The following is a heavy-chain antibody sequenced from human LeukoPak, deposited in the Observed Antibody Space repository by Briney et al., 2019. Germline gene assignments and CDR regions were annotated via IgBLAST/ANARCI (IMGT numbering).Heavy chain of an antibody. V-gene: IGHV3-7*05. CDR2: INQPGSDK. CDR1: GFTFSSYA. CDR3: TRGMIRGVMDDY. J-gene: IGHJ4*02. Sequence: TGGSLRLSCAASGFTFSSYAMSWVRQAPGKGLEWVANINQPGSDKYYVDSVKGRFTISRDNAKNSLYLQMNSLRAEDTAVYYCTRGMIRGVMDDYWGQGTLVTVSS. D-gene: IGHD3-10*01.